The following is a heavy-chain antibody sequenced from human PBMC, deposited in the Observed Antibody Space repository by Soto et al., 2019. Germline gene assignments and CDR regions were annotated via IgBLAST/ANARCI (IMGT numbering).Heavy chain of an antibody. D-gene: IGHD2-21*01. CDR2: FSGGRDTT. CDR1: GFTFSIYA. CDR3: AKATSATCTGSICYSFDY. V-gene: IGHV3-23*01. Sequence: GGSLRLSCVASGFTFSIYAMSWVRHAPGQRLEWVATFSGGRDTTWHADSVKGRFTVSRDSSKNTLSLQMNSPRPEDTALYYCAKATSATCTGSICYSFDYWGQGTLVTVSS. J-gene: IGHJ4*02.